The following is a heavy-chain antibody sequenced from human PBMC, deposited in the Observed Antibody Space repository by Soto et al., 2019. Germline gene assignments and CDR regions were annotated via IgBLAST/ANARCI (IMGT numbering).Heavy chain of an antibody. CDR3: ARSALDDAGYHYLGS. V-gene: IGHV1-45*02. D-gene: IGHD3-9*01. CDR2: IIPYNGNT. J-gene: IGHJ5*01. Sequence: PVKLSRKASGYIIKFRFLSRVRKNTEQALEWMGWIIPYNGNTKYAQKFQDRFSITRQPSLSTCYKKQRSLRTADTCMYSCARSALDDAGYHYLGSWGQGTLVTVSS. CDR1: GYIIKFRF.